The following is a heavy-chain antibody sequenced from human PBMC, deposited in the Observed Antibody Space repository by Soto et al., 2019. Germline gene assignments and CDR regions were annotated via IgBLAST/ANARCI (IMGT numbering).Heavy chain of an antibody. D-gene: IGHD2-8*02. CDR3: ARDLFGADWRYIDY. Sequence: TLSLTCTVSGGSISSGGYYWSWIRQHPGKGLEWIGYIYYSGSTYYNPSLKSRVTISVDTSKNQFSLKLSSVTAADTAVYYCARDLFGADWRYIDYWGQGTLVTVSS. CDR2: IYYSGST. V-gene: IGHV4-31*03. CDR1: GGSISSGGYY. J-gene: IGHJ4*02.